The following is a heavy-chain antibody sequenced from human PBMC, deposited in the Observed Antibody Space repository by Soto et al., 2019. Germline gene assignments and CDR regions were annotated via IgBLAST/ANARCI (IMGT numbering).Heavy chain of an antibody. CDR1: GFTFSSYA. J-gene: IGHJ1*01. CDR2: FVGSGGRT. D-gene: IGHD4-4*01. Sequence: EVHLLESGGGLVQPGGSLRLSCVASGFTFSSYAMSWVRQAPGKGLEWVSSFVGSGGRTYYADSVQGRFTISRDNSKNPRFLQRNGLGAEDTAIFYCAKAPAPDYTAYGSGVLELWGRGTLVTSPQ. CDR3: AKAPAPDYTAYGSGVLEL. V-gene: IGHV3-23*01.